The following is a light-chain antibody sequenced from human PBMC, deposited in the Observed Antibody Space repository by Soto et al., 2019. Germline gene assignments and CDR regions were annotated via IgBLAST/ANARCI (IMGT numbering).Light chain of an antibody. Sequence: IQMARSSFALICAKRVTVNIIFLASQGISKWLAWHQQKPGRAPKLLIYDASNLEGGVPSRFRGSGSGTEFTLTISGLQADDFATYYCQQDNTYSWKLGQGTKVEIK. J-gene: IGKJ1*01. CDR3: QQDNTYSWK. CDR1: QGISKW. CDR2: DAS. V-gene: IGKV1-5*02.